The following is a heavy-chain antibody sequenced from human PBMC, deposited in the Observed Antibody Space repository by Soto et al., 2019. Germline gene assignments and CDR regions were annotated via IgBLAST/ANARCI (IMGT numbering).Heavy chain of an antibody. V-gene: IGHV1-69*13. CDR3: SISRQKNLGYCSGGSCQYGMDV. CDR2: IIPIFSTA. Sequence: GASVKVSCKASGGTFSSYAISWVRQAPGQGLEGKGRIIPIFSTAKYAQKFQGRVTITADESTSTAYIELSSLRSEDTAVYYCSISRQKNLGYCSGGSCQYGMDVWGQGTTVTVSS. J-gene: IGHJ6*02. CDR1: GGTFSSYA. D-gene: IGHD2-15*01.